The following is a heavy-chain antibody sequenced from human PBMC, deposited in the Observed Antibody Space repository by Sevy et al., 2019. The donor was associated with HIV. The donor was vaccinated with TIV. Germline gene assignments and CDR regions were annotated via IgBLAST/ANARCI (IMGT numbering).Heavy chain of an antibody. J-gene: IGHJ5*02. CDR2: IYWDDDK. V-gene: IGHV2-5*02. D-gene: IGHD4-17*01. CDR1: GFSLSTSGVG. CDR3: AHRSYGDYAYGWFDP. Sequence: SGSTLVKPTQTLTLTCTFSGFSLSTSGVGVGWIRQPPGKALEWLALIYWDDDKRYSPSLKSRLTITKDTSKNQVVLTMTNMDPVDTATYYCAHRSYGDYAYGWFDPWGQGTLVTVSS.